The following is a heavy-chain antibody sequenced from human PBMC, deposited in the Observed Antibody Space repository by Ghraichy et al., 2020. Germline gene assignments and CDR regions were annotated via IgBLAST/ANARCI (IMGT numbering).Heavy chain of an antibody. Sequence: SETLSLTCAVYGGSFSGYYWSWIRQPPGKGLEWIGEINHSGSTNYNPSLKSRVTISVDTSKNQFSLKLSSVTAADTAVYYCARVKGATYYYYYGMDVWGQGTTVTVSS. J-gene: IGHJ6*02. CDR1: GGSFSGYY. CDR3: ARVKGATYYYYYGMDV. CDR2: INHSGST. V-gene: IGHV4-34*01. D-gene: IGHD5-12*01.